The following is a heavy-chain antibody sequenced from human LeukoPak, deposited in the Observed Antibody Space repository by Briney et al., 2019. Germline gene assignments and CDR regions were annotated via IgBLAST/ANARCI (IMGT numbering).Heavy chain of an antibody. Sequence: SETLSLTCAVYGGSFSGYYWSWIRQPPGKGLEWIGEINHSGSTNYNPSLKSRVTISVDTSKNQFSLKLSSVTAADTAVYYCARGEDGSGSYEGKGLPGYYYMDVWGKGTTVTVSS. D-gene: IGHD3-10*01. CDR1: GGSFSGYY. CDR2: INHSGST. CDR3: ARGEDGSGSYEGKGLPGYYYMDV. J-gene: IGHJ6*03. V-gene: IGHV4-34*01.